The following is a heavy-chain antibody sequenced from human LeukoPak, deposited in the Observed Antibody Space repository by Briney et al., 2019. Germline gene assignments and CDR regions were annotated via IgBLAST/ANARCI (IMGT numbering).Heavy chain of an antibody. J-gene: IGHJ4*02. CDR1: GGSISSSSYY. Sequence: SETLSLTCTVSGGSISSSSYYWGWIRQPPGKGLEWIGYIYYSGSTYYNPSLKSRVTISVDTSKNQFSLKLSSVTAADTAVYYCARGGGNYYFDYWSQGTLVTVSS. D-gene: IGHD4-23*01. V-gene: IGHV4-39*07. CDR3: ARGGGNYYFDY. CDR2: IYYSGST.